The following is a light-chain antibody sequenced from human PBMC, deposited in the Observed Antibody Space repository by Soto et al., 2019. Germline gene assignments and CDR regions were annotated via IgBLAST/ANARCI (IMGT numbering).Light chain of an antibody. CDR2: AAS. CDR3: QQYGSSPLT. CDR1: QSVSSSY. V-gene: IGKV3-20*01. Sequence: EIVLTQSPGTLSLSPGERATLSCRASQSVSSSYLAWYQQKPGQAPRLLIDAASSRATGIPDRFSGSGSGTDFTVTINRLEPEDFAVYYCQQYGSSPLTFGGGTKVEIK. J-gene: IGKJ4*01.